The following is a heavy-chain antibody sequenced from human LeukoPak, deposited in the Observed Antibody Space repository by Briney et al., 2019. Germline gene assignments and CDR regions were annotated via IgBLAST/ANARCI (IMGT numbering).Heavy chain of an antibody. CDR2: IRYDGSNK. J-gene: IGHJ4*02. CDR1: GFTFSSYG. CDR3: AREYTSGWYVVDY. Sequence: SGGSLRLSCAASGFTFSSYGMHWVRQAPGKGLEWVAFIRYDGSNKYYADSVKGRFTISRDNSKNTLYLQMSGLRAEDTALYCCAREYTSGWYVVDYWGQGTLVTVSS. V-gene: IGHV3-30*02. D-gene: IGHD6-19*01.